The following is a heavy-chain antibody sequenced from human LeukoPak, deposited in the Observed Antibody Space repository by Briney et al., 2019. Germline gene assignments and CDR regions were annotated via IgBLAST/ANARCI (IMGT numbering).Heavy chain of an antibody. D-gene: IGHD6-19*01. CDR3: ARRGLVRAAFDI. Sequence: SETLSLTCTVSGGSISSYYWSWIRQPPGKGLEWIGYIYYSGSTNYNPPLKSRVTISVDTSKNQFSLKLSSVTAADTAVYYWARRGLVRAAFDIWGRGTMVTVSS. CDR1: GGSISSYY. J-gene: IGHJ3*02. V-gene: IGHV4-59*08. CDR2: IYYSGST.